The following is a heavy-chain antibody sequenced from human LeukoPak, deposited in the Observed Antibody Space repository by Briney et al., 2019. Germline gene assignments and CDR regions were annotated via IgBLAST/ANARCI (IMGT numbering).Heavy chain of an antibody. D-gene: IGHD3-22*01. CDR3: ARRPYDSSGYYYVNWFFDL. J-gene: IGHJ2*01. V-gene: IGHV4-39*01. Sequence: PSETLSLTCTVSGGSISSSSYYWGWIRQPPGKGLEWIGSIYYSGSTYYNPSLKSRATISVDTSKNQFSLKLSSVTAADTAVYSCARRPYDSSGYYYVNWFFDLWGRGTLVTVSS. CDR1: GGSISSSSYY. CDR2: IYYSGST.